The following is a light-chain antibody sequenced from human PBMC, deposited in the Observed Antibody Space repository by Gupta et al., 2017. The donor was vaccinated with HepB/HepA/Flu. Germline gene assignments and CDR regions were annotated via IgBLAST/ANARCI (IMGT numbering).Light chain of an antibody. Sequence: DVQFPPSPSFLTASVGDRGTITCRSSHGISSSLGWYKQKPGKAPNFLIYDASTLQSGVPSRFSGSGSGTEFTIRINSMQPEDFATYYCQKLYNFPLTSGGGTKVEIK. CDR1: HGISSS. V-gene: IGKV1-9*01. CDR2: DAS. J-gene: IGKJ4*01. CDR3: QKLYNFPLT.